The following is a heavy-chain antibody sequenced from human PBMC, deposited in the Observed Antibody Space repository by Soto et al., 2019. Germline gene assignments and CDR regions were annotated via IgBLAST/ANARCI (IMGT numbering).Heavy chain of an antibody. CDR3: AHRDGYCISTSCYAWDY. D-gene: IGHD2-2*01. V-gene: IGHV2-5*02. Sequence: QITLMEAGPTLVKPSQTLTLTCTFSGFSLSTSGVGVGWIRQPPGKALEWLALIYWDDAKRYSPSLKSRLTITKDTSKNQVVLTMTNMDPVDTATYYCAHRDGYCISTSCYAWDYWGQGTLVTVSS. CDR2: IYWDDAK. J-gene: IGHJ4*02. CDR1: GFSLSTSGVG.